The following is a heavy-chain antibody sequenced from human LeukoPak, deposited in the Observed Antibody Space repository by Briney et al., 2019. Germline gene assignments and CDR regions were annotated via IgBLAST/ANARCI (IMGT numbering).Heavy chain of an antibody. Sequence: SVKVSCKASGGTFSSYAISWVRQAPGQGLEWMGGIIPIFGTANYAQKFQGRVTITADESTSTAYMELSSLRSEDTAVYYCAKDSNIVVPAAKFDSWGQGTLVTVSS. CDR1: GGTFSSYA. CDR2: IIPIFGTA. CDR3: AKDSNIVVPAAKFDS. J-gene: IGHJ4*02. V-gene: IGHV1-69*13. D-gene: IGHD2-2*01.